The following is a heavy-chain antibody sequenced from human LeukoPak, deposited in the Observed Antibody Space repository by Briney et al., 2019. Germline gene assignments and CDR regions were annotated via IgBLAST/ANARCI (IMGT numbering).Heavy chain of an antibody. CDR3: ARENYDILTGNDAFDI. Sequence: GGSLRLSCAASGFTFSSYEMNWVRQAPGKGLEWVANIKQDGSEKYYVDSVKGRFTISRDNAKNSLYLQMNSLRAEDTAVYYCARENYDILTGNDAFDIWGQGTMVTVSS. CDR1: GFTFSSYE. J-gene: IGHJ3*02. D-gene: IGHD3-9*01. V-gene: IGHV3-7*01. CDR2: IKQDGSEK.